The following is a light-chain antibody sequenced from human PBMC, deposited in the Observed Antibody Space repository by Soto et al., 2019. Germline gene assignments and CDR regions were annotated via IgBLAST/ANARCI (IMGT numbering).Light chain of an antibody. CDR3: QPYNSCPP. J-gene: IGKJ1*01. Sequence: AYVGDRGTITFRASQGISSYLAWYQQKPGKAPKLLIYAASTLQSGVPSRFSGSGSGTEFSLTFRSLQTDDFATYSCQPYNSCPPFGHGTKVDIK. CDR1: QGISSY. CDR2: AAS. V-gene: IGKV1-9*01.